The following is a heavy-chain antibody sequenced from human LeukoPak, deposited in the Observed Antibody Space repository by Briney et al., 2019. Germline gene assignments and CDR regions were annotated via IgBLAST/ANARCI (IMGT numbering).Heavy chain of an antibody. CDR1: GGSISSYY. CDR3: ARYSSSRSVRAYNWFDP. J-gene: IGHJ5*02. D-gene: IGHD6-13*01. CDR2: IYYSGST. V-gene: IGHV4-59*01. Sequence: SETLSLTCTVSGGSISSYYWSWIRQPPGKGLEWIGYIYYSGSTNYNPSLKSRVTISVDTSKNQFSLKLSSVTAADTAVYYCARYSSSRSVRAYNWFDPWGQGTLVTVSS.